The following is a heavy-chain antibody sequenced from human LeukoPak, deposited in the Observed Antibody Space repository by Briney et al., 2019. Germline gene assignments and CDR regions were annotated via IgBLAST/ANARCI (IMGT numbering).Heavy chain of an antibody. Sequence: ASVKVSCKASGYTFTSYYMHWVRQAPGQGLEWMGIINPSGGSTSYAQKFQGRVTMTRDTSTSTFYMELSSLRSEDTAVYYCARAGRTLLWFGELLPNPLWFDPWGQGTLVTVSS. CDR2: INPSGGST. D-gene: IGHD3-10*01. CDR1: GYTFTSYY. J-gene: IGHJ5*02. CDR3: ARAGRTLLWFGELLPNPLWFDP. V-gene: IGHV1-46*01.